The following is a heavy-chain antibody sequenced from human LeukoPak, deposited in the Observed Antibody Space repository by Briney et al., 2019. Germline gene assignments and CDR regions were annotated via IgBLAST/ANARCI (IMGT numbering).Heavy chain of an antibody. CDR3: ARDGAVVSMEGFDY. V-gene: IGHV3-7*01. D-gene: IGHD5/OR15-5a*01. Sequence: PGGSLRLSCAASGFTFSSHWMSWVRQAPGKGLEWVANINLDGSEKYYVDSVKGRFTISRDNAKNSLYLQMNSLRAEDTAVYYCARDGAVVSMEGFDYWGQGTLVTVSS. CDR2: INLDGSEK. J-gene: IGHJ4*02. CDR1: GFTFSSHW.